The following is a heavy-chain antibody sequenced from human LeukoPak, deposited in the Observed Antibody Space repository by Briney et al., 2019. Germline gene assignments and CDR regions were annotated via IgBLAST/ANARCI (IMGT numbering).Heavy chain of an antibody. Sequence: PGGSLRLSCAASGFTFSSYWMSWVRQAPGKGLEWVANIKQDGSEKYYVDSVKGRFTISRDNAKNSLYLQMNSLRAEDTAVYYYARGGARAWFDPWGQGTLVTVSS. D-gene: IGHD1-26*01. CDR3: ARGGARAWFDP. CDR1: GFTFSSYW. J-gene: IGHJ5*02. V-gene: IGHV3-7*01. CDR2: IKQDGSEK.